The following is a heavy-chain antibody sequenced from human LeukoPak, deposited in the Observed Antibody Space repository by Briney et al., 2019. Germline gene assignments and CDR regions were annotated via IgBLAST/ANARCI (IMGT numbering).Heavy chain of an antibody. CDR3: ARAPMPAQQLSYYCYGMDV. J-gene: IGHJ6*02. CDR2: INHSGST. CDR1: GGSFSGYY. Sequence: SETLSLTCAVYGGSFSGYYWSWIRQPPGKGLEWIGEINHSGSTNYNPSLKSRVTISVDTSKNQFSLKLSSVTAADTAVYYCARAPMPAQQLSYYCYGMDVWGQGTTVTVSS. D-gene: IGHD6-13*01. V-gene: IGHV4-34*01.